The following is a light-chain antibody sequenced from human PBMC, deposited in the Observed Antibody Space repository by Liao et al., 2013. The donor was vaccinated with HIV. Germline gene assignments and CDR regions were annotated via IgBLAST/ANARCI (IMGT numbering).Light chain of an antibody. CDR3: QSADSSGTYVV. CDR1: ALPKQQ. Sequence: SYELTQPPSMSVSPGQTARITCSGDALPKQQVYWYQQKPGQAPVLMIFKGTERPSGIPERFSGSSSGTTVSLTISGVQAEDEADYYCQSADSSGTYVVFGGGTKLTVL. V-gene: IGLV3-25*03. CDR2: KGT. J-gene: IGLJ2*01.